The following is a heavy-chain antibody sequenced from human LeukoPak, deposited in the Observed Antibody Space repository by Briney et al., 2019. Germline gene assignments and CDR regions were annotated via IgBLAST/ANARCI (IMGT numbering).Heavy chain of an antibody. D-gene: IGHD2-2*01. CDR2: IYPGDSYT. CDR3: ARLLAGCSSTSCYGFDY. Sequence: GESLKISCKGSGYSFTSYWIGWVRQMPGKGPEWVGIIYPGDSYTRYSPSFQGQVTISADKSISTAYLQWSSLKASDTAMYYCARLLAGCSSTSCYGFDYWGQGTLVTVSS. CDR1: GYSFTSYW. V-gene: IGHV5-51*01. J-gene: IGHJ4*02.